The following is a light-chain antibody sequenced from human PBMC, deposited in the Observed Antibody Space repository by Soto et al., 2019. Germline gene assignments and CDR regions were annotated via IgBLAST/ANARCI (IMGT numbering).Light chain of an antibody. CDR1: SSNIGRNT. CDR3: AAWDDSMRGYV. CDR2: NNN. Sequence: SVLTQPPSASWTPGQRVTISCSGSSSNIGRNTANWYQQLPGTAPKLLIYNNNQRPSGVPDRFSGSKSGTSASLAISGLQYEHEADYYCAAWDDSMRGYVLGAGTKVTVL. J-gene: IGLJ1*01. V-gene: IGLV1-44*01.